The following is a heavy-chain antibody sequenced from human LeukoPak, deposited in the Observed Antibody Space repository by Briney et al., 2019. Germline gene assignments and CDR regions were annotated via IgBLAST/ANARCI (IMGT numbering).Heavy chain of an antibody. Sequence: TGGSLRLSCEASGFTFSSYAMSWVRQAPGKGLEWVSGFSGSGGSTYYADSVKGRFTISRDNSKNTLYLQMNSLRAEDTAVYYCARAGNIRFDYWGQGTLVTVSS. CDR1: GFTFSSYA. D-gene: IGHD1/OR15-1a*01. CDR3: ARAGNIRFDY. CDR2: FSGSGGST. J-gene: IGHJ4*02. V-gene: IGHV3-23*01.